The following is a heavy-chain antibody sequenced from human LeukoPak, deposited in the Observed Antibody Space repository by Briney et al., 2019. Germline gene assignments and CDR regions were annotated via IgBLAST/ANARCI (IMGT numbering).Heavy chain of an antibody. CDR2: INAYNGNT. CDR3: ARDPREDYDFWSGYYRGITEAGRKNYYYYYMDV. V-gene: IGHV1-18*01. J-gene: IGHJ6*03. D-gene: IGHD3-3*01. Sequence: GASVKVSCKASGYTFTSYGISWVRQAPGQGLEWMGWINAYNGNTNYAQKLQGRVTMTTDTSTSTAYMELRSLRSDDTAVYYCARDPREDYDFWSGYYRGITEAGRKNYYYYYMDVWGKGTTVTVSS. CDR1: GYTFTSYG.